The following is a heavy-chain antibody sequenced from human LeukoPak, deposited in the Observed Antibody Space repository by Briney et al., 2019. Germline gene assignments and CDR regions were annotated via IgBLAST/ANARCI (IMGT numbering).Heavy chain of an antibody. J-gene: IGHJ4*02. CDR1: GFTFSSYW. D-gene: IGHD2-2*01. V-gene: IGHV3-7*01. CDR3: ARFSLYCSSTSCPGRYFDY. CDR2: IKQDGSEK. Sequence: PGGSLRLSCAASGFTFSSYWMSWVRQAPGKGLEWVANIKQDGSEKYYVDSVKGRLTISRDNAKNSLYLQMNSLRAEDTAVYYCARFSLYCSSTSCPGRYFDYWGQGTLVTVSS.